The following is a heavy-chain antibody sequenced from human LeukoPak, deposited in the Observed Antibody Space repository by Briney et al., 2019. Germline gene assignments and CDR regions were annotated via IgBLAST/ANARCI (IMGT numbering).Heavy chain of an antibody. CDR1: GGSISSGSYS. J-gene: IGHJ4*02. CDR2: IYHSGST. Sequence: PSQTLSLTCTVSGGSISSGSYSWSWIRQPPGKGLEWIGYIYHSGSTYYNPSLKSRVTISVDRSKNQFSLKLSSVTAADTAVYYCARDSDYDEKYFDYWGQGTLVTVSS. V-gene: IGHV4-30-2*01. D-gene: IGHD3-16*01. CDR3: ARDSDYDEKYFDY.